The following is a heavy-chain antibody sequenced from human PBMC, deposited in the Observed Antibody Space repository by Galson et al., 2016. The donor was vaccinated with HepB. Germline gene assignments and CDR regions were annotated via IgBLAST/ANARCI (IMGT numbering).Heavy chain of an antibody. CDR3: ARHASDIVATSPFDY. J-gene: IGHJ4*02. CDR2: IYYSGSA. V-gene: IGHV4-59*08. Sequence: ETLSLTCTVSGGFIRSYYWSWIRQPPGKGLEWIGYIYYSGSANYNPSLMSRVTISVDSSKDQFSLKLSSVTAADTAVFYCARHASDIVATSPFDYWGQGTLVTVSS. CDR1: GGFIRSYY. D-gene: IGHD5-12*01.